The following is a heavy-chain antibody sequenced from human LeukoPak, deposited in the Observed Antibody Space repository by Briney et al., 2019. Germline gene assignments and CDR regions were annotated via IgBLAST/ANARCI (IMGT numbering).Heavy chain of an antibody. D-gene: IGHD2-2*01. J-gene: IGHJ4*02. V-gene: IGHV3-53*01. CDR3: ARDSSSHYYFDY. CDR1: GFAVTSNH. Sequence: GGSLRLSCVASGFAVTSNHMNWVRQAPGKGLEWVSIFYIGGTTKYTDSVKGRFTISRDNSKNTVYLQMSSLRVEDTAVYYCARDSSSHYYFDYWGQGTLVTVSS. CDR2: FYIGGTT.